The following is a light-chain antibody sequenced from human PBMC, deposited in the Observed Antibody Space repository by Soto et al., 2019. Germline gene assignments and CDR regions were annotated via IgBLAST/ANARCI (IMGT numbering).Light chain of an antibody. V-gene: IGLV2-11*01. CDR3: CSYAGSYTHV. CDR1: SXDVGRYNY. Sequence: QSALTQPRXVSGSXXXXXXXXXTGTSXDVGRYNYVSWYQQHPGKAPKLIIYDVTKRPSGVPDRFSGSKSGNTASLTISGLQAEDEADYYCCSYAGSYTHVFGTGTKLTVL. CDR2: DVT. J-gene: IGLJ1*01.